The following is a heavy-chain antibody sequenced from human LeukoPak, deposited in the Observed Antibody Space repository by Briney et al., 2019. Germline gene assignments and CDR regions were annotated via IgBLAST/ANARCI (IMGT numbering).Heavy chain of an antibody. CDR3: ARVKGSRDHYFDY. V-gene: IGHV1-69*13. Sequence: ASVKVSCKASGGTFSSYAISWVRQAPGQGLEWMGGIIPIFGTANYAQKFQGRVTITADESTSTAYMELSSLRSEDTAVYYCARVKGSRDHYFDYWGQGTLVTVSS. CDR1: GGTFSSYA. J-gene: IGHJ4*02. CDR2: IIPIFGTA.